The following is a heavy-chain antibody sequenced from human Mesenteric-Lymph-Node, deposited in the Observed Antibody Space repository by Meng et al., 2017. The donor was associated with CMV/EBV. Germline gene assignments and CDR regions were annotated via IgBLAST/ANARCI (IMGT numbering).Heavy chain of an antibody. CDR3: SRDSAPIFGAIMITIPCYY. CDR1: FTSYR. J-gene: IGHJ4*02. D-gene: IGHD3-3*01. V-gene: IGHV1-18*01. Sequence: FTSYRIDCVRQAPGQELEWMGWSSGYNSRTTYAQKVQGRVTLTTDTSTSTAYMELRSLRSDDTAVYYCSRDSAPIFGAIMITIPCYYWCERTLVTVSS. CDR2: SSGYNSRT.